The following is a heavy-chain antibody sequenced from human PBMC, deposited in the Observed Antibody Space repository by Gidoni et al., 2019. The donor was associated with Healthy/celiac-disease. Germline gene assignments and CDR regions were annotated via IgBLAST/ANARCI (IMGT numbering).Heavy chain of an antibody. CDR3: AKVTTEGGLSCSNSIFDY. CDR1: GFGFDDSP. Sequence: EVQLVESGGGLVQPGRSLRLSCAAFGFGFDDSPMHWVRQAPGKGLEWISGISRNSGSIGYADSLQGRFTISRDNAKNSLYLQMNSLRAEDTALYYCAKVTTEGGLSCSNSIFDYWGQGTLVTVSS. D-gene: IGHD2-21*01. V-gene: IGHV3-9*01. CDR2: ISRNSGSI. J-gene: IGHJ4*02.